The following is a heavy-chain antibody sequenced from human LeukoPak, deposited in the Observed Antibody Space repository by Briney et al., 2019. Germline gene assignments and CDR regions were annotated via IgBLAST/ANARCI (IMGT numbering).Heavy chain of an antibody. Sequence: SVKVSCKASGGTFSSYAISWVRQAPGQGLEWMGRIIPILGIANYAQKFQGRVTITADKSTSTAYMELSSLRSEDTAVYYCARENYYGSGSYYPHYYYYGMDVWGQGTTVTVSS. J-gene: IGHJ6*02. CDR2: IIPILGIA. CDR3: ARENYYGSGSYYPHYYYYGMDV. CDR1: GGTFSSYA. D-gene: IGHD3-10*01. V-gene: IGHV1-69*04.